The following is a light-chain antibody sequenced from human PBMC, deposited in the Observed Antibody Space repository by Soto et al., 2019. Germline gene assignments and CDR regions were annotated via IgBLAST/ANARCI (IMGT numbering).Light chain of an antibody. CDR2: GAS. CDR1: QSLSN. V-gene: IGKV3-15*01. J-gene: IGKJ1*01. Sequence: VLTQSPATLSVSPGERAILSCRASQSLSNLAWYQQKPGQAPRLLIYGASTRATGVPARFSGSGSGTEFTLTISSLQSEDFAVYYCHQYNDWAGWTVGQGTKVDIK. CDR3: HQYNDWAGWT.